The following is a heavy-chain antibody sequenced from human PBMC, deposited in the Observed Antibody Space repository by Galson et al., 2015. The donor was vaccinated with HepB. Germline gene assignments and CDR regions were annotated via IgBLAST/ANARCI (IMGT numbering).Heavy chain of an antibody. J-gene: IGHJ4*02. CDR3: ARDGPYDPYYFDY. CDR2: ISSSSSYI. CDR1: GFTFSSYS. D-gene: IGHD5-12*01. V-gene: IGHV3-21*01. Sequence: SLRLSCAASGFTFSSYSMNWVRQAPGKGLEWVSSISSSSSYIYYADSVKGRFTISRDNAKNSLYLQMNSLRAEDTAVYYCARDGPYDPYYFDYWGQGTLVTVSS.